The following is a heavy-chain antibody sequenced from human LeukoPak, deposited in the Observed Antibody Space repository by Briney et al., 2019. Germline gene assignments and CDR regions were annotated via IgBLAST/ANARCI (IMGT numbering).Heavy chain of an antibody. Sequence: SETLSLTCTVSGGSISTAAYYWSWIRQPPGKGLEWIGSINYNGNTFYKPSLKSRVTMSLDTSRDHFSLNVISVTAADTAVYYRAREFESSPRDWGQGTLVTVSS. CDR2: INYNGNT. CDR1: GGSISTAAYY. D-gene: IGHD6-6*01. V-gene: IGHV4-39*07. J-gene: IGHJ1*01. CDR3: AREFESSPRD.